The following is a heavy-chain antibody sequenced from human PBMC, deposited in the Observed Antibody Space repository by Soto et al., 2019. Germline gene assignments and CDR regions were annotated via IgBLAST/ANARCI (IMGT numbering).Heavy chain of an antibody. Sequence: EVQLVESGGDLVQPGGSLRLSCAASGFTFSNYWMHWVRQAPGKGLMWVSGINTDGSRATYADSVQGRFGISRDNAKNTVYLQMNSLRAEDTAVYYCARVKLGSYDWVDPWGQGTLVTVSS. CDR2: INTDGSRA. J-gene: IGHJ5*02. CDR3: ARVKLGSYDWVDP. V-gene: IGHV3-74*01. CDR1: GFTFSNYW. D-gene: IGHD3-16*01.